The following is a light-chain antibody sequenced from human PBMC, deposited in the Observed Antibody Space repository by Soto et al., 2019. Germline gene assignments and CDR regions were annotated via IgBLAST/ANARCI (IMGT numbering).Light chain of an antibody. CDR3: QQYGGSPRT. V-gene: IGKV3-20*01. Sequence: VLTQSPGTLSLSPGERATLSCRASQSVSSTYLAWYQQKPGQSPQLLIYEVSIRLSGVPDRFSGSGSGTDFTLTISRLEPEDFAVYYCQQYGGSPRTFGQGTKVDIK. CDR2: EVS. J-gene: IGKJ1*01. CDR1: QSVSSTY.